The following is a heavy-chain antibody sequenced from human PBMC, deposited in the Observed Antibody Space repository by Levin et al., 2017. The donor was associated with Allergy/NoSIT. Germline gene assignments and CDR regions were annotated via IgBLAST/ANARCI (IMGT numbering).Heavy chain of an antibody. Sequence: SVKVSCKASGGTFSSYAISWVRQAPGQGLEWMGGIIPIFGTANYAQKFQGRVTITADESTSTAYMELSSLRSEDTAVYYCARGPITMVRGVINWYFDLWGRGTLVTVSS. CDR2: IIPIFGTA. J-gene: IGHJ2*01. CDR1: GGTFSSYA. V-gene: IGHV1-69*13. CDR3: ARGPITMVRGVINWYFDL. D-gene: IGHD3-10*01.